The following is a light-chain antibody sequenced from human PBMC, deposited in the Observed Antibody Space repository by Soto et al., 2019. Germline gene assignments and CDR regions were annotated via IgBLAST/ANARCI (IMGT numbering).Light chain of an antibody. CDR3: QQFSSYPLT. J-gene: IGKJ4*01. CDR2: DAS. CDR1: QSVSSY. V-gene: IGKV3D-20*01. Sequence: EIVLTQSPATLSLSPGERATLSCGASQSVSSYLAWYQQKPGQAPSLLIYDASSRATGIPDRFSGGGSGTDLTLTISRLEPEDFEVYYCQQFSSYPLTFGGGTKVDIK.